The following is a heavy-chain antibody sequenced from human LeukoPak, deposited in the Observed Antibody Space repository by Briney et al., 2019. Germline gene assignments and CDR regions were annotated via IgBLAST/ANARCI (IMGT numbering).Heavy chain of an antibody. D-gene: IGHD5-18*01. CDR3: ATNLPGYSYGYWVA. CDR1: GGSMSNYY. J-gene: IGHJ5*02. V-gene: IGHV4-59*01. Sequence: SETLSLTCTVSGGSMSNYYWNWIRQPPGKGLEWIGYMFYTGSGKYNPSLKSRVTISVDTSKRQISLKLTSVATADTAVYYCATNLPGYSYGYWVAWGQGTLVTVSS. CDR2: MFYTGSG.